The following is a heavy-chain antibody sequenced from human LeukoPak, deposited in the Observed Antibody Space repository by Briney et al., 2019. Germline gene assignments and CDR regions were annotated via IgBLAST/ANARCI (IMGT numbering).Heavy chain of an antibody. Sequence: GGSLRLSCAASGFTFSFYALSWVRQAPGKGLERVSGISRNGDLTYYGDSVKGRFTIPRDNSRNTLYLQINSLRAEDTALYYCAKDRDDYGDYAFDYWGQGTLVTVSS. CDR3: AKDRDDYGDYAFDY. J-gene: IGHJ4*02. CDR2: ISRNGDLT. CDR1: GFTFSFYA. V-gene: IGHV3-23*01. D-gene: IGHD4-17*01.